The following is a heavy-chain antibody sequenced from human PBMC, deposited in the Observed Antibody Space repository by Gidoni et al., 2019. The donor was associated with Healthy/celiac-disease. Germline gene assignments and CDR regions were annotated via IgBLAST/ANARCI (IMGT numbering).Heavy chain of an antibody. V-gene: IGHV4-34*01. J-gene: IGHJ3*02. CDR1: GGSFSGYY. CDR2: INHSGST. CDR3: ARDFLDYYDSSGYYYGAFDI. D-gene: IGHD3-22*01. Sequence: QVQLQQWGAGLLKPSETLSLTCAVYGGSFSGYYWSWIRQPPGKGLEWIGEINHSGSTNYNPSLKSRVTISVYTSKNQFSLKLSSVTAADTAVYYCARDFLDYYDSSGYYYGAFDIWGQGTMVTVSS.